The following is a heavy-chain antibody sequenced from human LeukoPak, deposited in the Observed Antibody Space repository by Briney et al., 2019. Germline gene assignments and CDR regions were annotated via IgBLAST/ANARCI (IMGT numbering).Heavy chain of an antibody. V-gene: IGHV3-20*04. CDR1: GFTFDNYG. CDR3: AKDTGSGSYGAYFDS. CDR2: IHWNGGRT. J-gene: IGHJ4*02. Sequence: PGGSLRLSCAASGFTFDNYGINWVRQAPGKGLEWVSRIHWNGGRTVYADSVKGRFTISRDNAKNSLYLQMNSLRAEDTALYYCAKDTGSGSYGAYFDSWGQGTLVTVSS. D-gene: IGHD3-10*01.